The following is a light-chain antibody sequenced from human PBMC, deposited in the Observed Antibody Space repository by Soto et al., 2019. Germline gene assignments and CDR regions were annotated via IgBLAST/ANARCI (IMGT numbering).Light chain of an antibody. J-gene: IGKJ1*01. Sequence: DILVTQSPPSLSASVGDRVTITCRTSQSIINFLNWYQQKPGKAPDLLIYAASTLQSGVPSRFSGSGSGTDFTLTISSLQPEDSATYYCHQTYIAPWAFGQGTRVEIK. CDR3: HQTYIAPWA. CDR2: AAS. V-gene: IGKV1-39*01. CDR1: QSIINF.